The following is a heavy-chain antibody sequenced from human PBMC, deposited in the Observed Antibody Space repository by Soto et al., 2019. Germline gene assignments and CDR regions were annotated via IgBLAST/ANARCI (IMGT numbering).Heavy chain of an antibody. CDR3: ARSFGWYAIDQ. D-gene: IGHD6-19*01. J-gene: IGHJ1*01. Sequence: PSDTLSITPAIPGASISVAQPRNWCRPPPGKGLEWIGEIHHSGSTNNNPSLKSRVTMSVDKSKNQFSLMLSSVTAADTAVYYCARSFGWYAIDQWGQGTLVTVSS. V-gene: IGHV4-4*02. CDR1: GASISVAQP. CDR2: IHHSGST.